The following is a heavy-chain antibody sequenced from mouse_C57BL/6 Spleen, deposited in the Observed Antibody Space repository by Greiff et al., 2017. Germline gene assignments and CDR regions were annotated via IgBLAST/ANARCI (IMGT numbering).Heavy chain of an antibody. Sequence: VKLQQPGAELVRPGSSVKLSCKASGYTFTSYWMHWVKQRPIQGLEWIGNIDPSDSETHYNQKFKDKATLTVDKSSSTAYMQLSSLTSEDSAVXYCASSGPFDYGGKGTTLQAPS. CDR2: IDPSDSET. J-gene: IGHJ2*01. D-gene: IGHD3-1*01. CDR3: ASSGPFDY. V-gene: IGHV1-52*01. CDR1: GYTFTSYW.